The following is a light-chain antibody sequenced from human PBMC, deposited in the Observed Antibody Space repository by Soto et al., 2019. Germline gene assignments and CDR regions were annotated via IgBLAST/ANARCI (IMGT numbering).Light chain of an antibody. CDR3: SSYAATTNSV. Sequence: QSALTQPPSASGSPGQSVTISCTGTSSDGGGYNFVSWYQQHPGKASQLIIYEVTKRPSGVPDRFSGSKSGNTASLTVSGLQTEDEADYYCSSYAATTNSVFGSGPTVTVL. CDR2: EVT. V-gene: IGLV2-8*01. CDR1: SSDGGGYNF. J-gene: IGLJ1*01.